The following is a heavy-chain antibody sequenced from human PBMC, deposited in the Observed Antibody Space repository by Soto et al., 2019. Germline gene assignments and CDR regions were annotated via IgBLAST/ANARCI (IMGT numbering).Heavy chain of an antibody. Sequence: QITLKESGPTLMEPTQTLTLTCTFSGFSLSTSGVGVGWIRQPPGKALECLALIYWDDDKRYNPSLKSRLTIRKDTSXXQXVXXMTNMDPVDTATYYCAHRNYQQSCGVSWGVGYFDYWGQGSLVTVSS. D-gene: IGHD2-2*01. J-gene: IGHJ4*02. V-gene: IGHV2-5*02. CDR1: GFSLSTSGVG. CDR2: IYWDDDK. CDR3: AHRNYQQSCGVSWGVGYFDY.